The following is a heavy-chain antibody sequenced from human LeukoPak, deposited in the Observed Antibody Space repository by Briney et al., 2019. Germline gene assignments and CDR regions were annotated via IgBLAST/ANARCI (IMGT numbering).Heavy chain of an antibody. V-gene: IGHV1-69*04. CDR3: ARDPVSPDGYNSYYYYGMDV. D-gene: IGHD5-24*01. Sequence: ASVKVSCKASGGTFSSYAISWVRQAPGQGLEWIGRIIPILGIANYAQKFQGRVTITADKSTSTAYMELSSLRSEDTAVYYCARDPVSPDGYNSYYYYGMDVWGQGTTVTVSS. CDR2: IIPILGIA. J-gene: IGHJ6*02. CDR1: GGTFSSYA.